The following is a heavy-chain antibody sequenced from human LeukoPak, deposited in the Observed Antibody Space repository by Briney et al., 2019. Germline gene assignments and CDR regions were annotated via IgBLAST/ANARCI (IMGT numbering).Heavy chain of an antibody. J-gene: IGHJ4*02. Sequence: ASAKVSCKASGYTFTGYYMHWVRQAPGQGLEWMGWINPNSGGTNYAQRFQGRVTMARDTSISTAYMELSRLRSDDTAVYYCATRGSNTALDYWGQGTLVTVSS. D-gene: IGHD3-16*01. CDR1: GYTFTGYY. CDR3: ATRGSNTALDY. V-gene: IGHV1-2*02. CDR2: INPNSGGT.